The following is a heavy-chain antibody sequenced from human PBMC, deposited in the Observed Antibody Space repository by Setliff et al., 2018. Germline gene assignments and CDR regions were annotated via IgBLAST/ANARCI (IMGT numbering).Heavy chain of an antibody. CDR1: GDSISSGNW. Sequence: NPSETLSLTCAVSGDSISSGNWWSWVRQPPEKGLEWIGEINHSGNTNYKPSLKSRVSISLDTSKNQFSLRLTSLTAADTAVYYCARGSGSFPFDYWGLGTLVTVSS. J-gene: IGHJ4*02. V-gene: IGHV4-4*02. D-gene: IGHD1-26*01. CDR3: ARGSGSFPFDY. CDR2: INHSGNT.